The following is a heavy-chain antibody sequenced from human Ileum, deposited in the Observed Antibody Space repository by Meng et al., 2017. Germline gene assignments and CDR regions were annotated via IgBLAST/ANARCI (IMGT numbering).Heavy chain of an antibody. Sequence: QVQLQESGPRLVKPSQTLSRTCTVSGGSISSGDYYWSWVRQSPGKGPEWIGYNYSNGNTYSNPSLRGRLMISIDTSKNQFSLKLSSVTAADTAVYYCARAPKYCTNAVCSRPLDSWGQGTLVTVSS. CDR2: NYSNGNT. CDR1: GGSISSGDYY. CDR3: ARAPKYCTNAVCSRPLDS. D-gene: IGHD2-8*01. V-gene: IGHV4-30-4*01. J-gene: IGHJ4*02.